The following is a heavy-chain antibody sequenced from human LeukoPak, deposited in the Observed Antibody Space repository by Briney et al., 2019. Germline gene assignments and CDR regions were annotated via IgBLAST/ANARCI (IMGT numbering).Heavy chain of an antibody. J-gene: IGHJ4*02. V-gene: IGHV3-30*02. D-gene: IGHD3-3*01. CDR3: AKGAGYYDFWSGYHIDY. CDR1: GFIFNEYA. Sequence: GRSLRLSCAASGFIFNEYAMHWVRQAPGKGLEWVAFIRYDGSNKYYADSVKGRFTISRDNSKNTLYLQMNSLRAEDTAVYYCAKGAGYYDFWSGYHIDYWGQGTLVTVSS. CDR2: IRYDGSNK.